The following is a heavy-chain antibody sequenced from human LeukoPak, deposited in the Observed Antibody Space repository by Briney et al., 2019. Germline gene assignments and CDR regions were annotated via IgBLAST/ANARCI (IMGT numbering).Heavy chain of an antibody. CDR2: ISGSGGST. Sequence: GGSLRLSCAASGFTFSSCAMSWVRQAPGKGLEWVSAISGSGGSTYYADSVKGRFAISRDNSKSTLYLQMNSLRAEDTAVYYCAKDRHYYDNSGYYWYDYWGQGTLVTVSS. CDR1: GFTFSSCA. D-gene: IGHD3-22*01. V-gene: IGHV3-23*01. CDR3: AKDRHYYDNSGYYWYDY. J-gene: IGHJ4*02.